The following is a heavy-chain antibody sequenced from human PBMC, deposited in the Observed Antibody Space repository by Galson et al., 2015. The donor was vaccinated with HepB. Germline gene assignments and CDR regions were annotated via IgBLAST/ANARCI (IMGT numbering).Heavy chain of an antibody. CDR2: VIPLLDRA. D-gene: IGHD3-10*01. CDR3: LLSPLHKKDIDPTFPMNRGDREPYFDS. CDR1: GGSFTTFT. J-gene: IGHJ4*02. Sequence: SVKVSCKASGGSFTTFTFSWVRQGPRQRLQWMGRVIPLLDRANYAQNLRDRVTITSDKSTTTAYMELSSLRSEDTAVYYCLLSPLHKKDIDPTFPMNRGDREPYFDSWGPGTLITVSS. V-gene: IGHV1-69*02.